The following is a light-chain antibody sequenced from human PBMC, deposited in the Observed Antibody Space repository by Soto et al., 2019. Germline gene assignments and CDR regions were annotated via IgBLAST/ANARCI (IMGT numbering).Light chain of an antibody. Sequence: DIQMTQSPSSLSASVGDRVTITCQASQDIRQYLNWYQQKPGKAPKLLIYDASRLETGVPSRFSGSVSGTDFTFTVSSLQPEDIGTYYWQVYDYISAGYTFGPGTKVDLK. J-gene: IGKJ3*01. CDR1: QDIRQY. V-gene: IGKV1-33*01. CDR2: DAS. CDR3: QVYDYISAGYT.